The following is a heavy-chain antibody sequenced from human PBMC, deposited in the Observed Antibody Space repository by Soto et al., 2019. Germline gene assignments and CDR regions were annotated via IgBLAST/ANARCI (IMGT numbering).Heavy chain of an antibody. CDR3: ARLSSGYQYYFDY. Sequence: SETLSLTCTVSGGSISSYYWSWIRQPPGKGLEWIGYIYYSGSTNYNPSLKSRVTISVDTSKNQFSLKLSSVTAADTAVYYCARLSSGYQYYFDYWGQGTLVTVSS. D-gene: IGHD3-22*01. J-gene: IGHJ4*02. CDR2: IYYSGST. V-gene: IGHV4-59*01. CDR1: GGSISSYY.